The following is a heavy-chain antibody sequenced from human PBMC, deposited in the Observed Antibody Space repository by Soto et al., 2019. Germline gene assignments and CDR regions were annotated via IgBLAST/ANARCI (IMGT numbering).Heavy chain of an antibody. CDR3: ARDPRDGWFDP. CDR1: GGSISSGGYS. V-gene: IGHV4-30-2*01. CDR2: IYHSGST. Sequence: SETLSLTCAVSGGSISSGGYSWSWIRQPPGKGLEWIGYIYHSGSTYYNPSLKSRVTISVDRSKNQFSLKLSSVTAADTAVYYCARDPRDGWFDPWGQGTLVTVSS. J-gene: IGHJ5*02.